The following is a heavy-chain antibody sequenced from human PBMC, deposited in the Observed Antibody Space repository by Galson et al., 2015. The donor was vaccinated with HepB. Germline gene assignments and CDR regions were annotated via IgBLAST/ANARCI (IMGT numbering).Heavy chain of an antibody. CDR3: ARDKVAVDY. CDR2: IYYSGST. CDR1: GGSISSYY. D-gene: IGHD5-12*01. Sequence: ETLSLTCTVSGGSISSYYWSWIRQPPGKGLEWIGYIYYSGSTNYNPSLKSRVTISVDTSKNQFSLKLSSVTAADTAVYYCARDKVAVDYWGQGTLVTVSS. V-gene: IGHV4-59*01. J-gene: IGHJ4*02.